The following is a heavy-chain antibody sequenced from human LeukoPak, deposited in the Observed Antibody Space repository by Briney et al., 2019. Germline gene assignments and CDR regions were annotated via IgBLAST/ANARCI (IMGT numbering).Heavy chain of an antibody. CDR1: GFTFSSYA. CDR3: AKGPAALVAATSAIDY. V-gene: IGHV3-23*01. CDR2: ISGSGGST. D-gene: IGHD2-15*01. J-gene: IGHJ4*02. Sequence: GGSLRLSCAASGFTFSSYAMSWVRQAPGKGLEWVSAISGSGGSTYYANSVKGRFTISRDNSKNTLYLQMNSLRAEDTAVYYCAKGPAALVAATSAIDYWGQGTLVTVSS.